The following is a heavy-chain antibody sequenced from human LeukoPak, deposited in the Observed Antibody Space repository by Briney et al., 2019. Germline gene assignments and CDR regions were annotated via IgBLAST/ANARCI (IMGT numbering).Heavy chain of an antibody. J-gene: IGHJ4*02. D-gene: IGHD5-18*01. CDR2: ISGSGGDT. V-gene: IGHV3-23*01. Sequence: GGSLRLSCAASGFTFSSYGMHWVRQAPGKGLEWVSTISGSGGDTYYADSVKGRFTISRDNSKNTLYLQMNSLRAEDTAVCYCAKDRGYSYGPFDYWGQGTLVTVSS. CDR3: AKDRGYSYGPFDY. CDR1: GFTFSSYG.